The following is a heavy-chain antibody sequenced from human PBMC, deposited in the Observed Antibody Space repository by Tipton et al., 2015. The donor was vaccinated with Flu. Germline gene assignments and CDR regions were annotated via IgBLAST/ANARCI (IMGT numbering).Heavy chain of an antibody. J-gene: IGHJ6*02. Sequence: TLSLTCTVSGGSISSHYWTWMRQPAGKGLEWIGRIYTSGSTNYNPSLKSRVTISVDTSKNQFSLKLSSVTAADTAVYYCARDGYYYYYYGMDVWGQGTTVTVSS. V-gene: IGHV4-4*07. CDR3: ARDGYYYYYYGMDV. CDR2: IYTSGST. CDR1: GGSISSHY. D-gene: IGHD2-2*03.